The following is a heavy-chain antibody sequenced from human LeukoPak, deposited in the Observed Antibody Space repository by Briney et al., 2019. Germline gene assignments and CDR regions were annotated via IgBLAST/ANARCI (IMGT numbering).Heavy chain of an antibody. Sequence: SETLSLTCTVSGGSISSGGYYWSWIRQHPGKGLEWIGYIYYSGSTYYNPSLKSRVTISVDTSKNQFSLKLSSVTAADTAVYYCARVLVPAVDTYYYYYMDVWAKGPRSPSP. CDR2: IYYSGST. CDR3: ARVLVPAVDTYYYYYMDV. D-gene: IGHD2-2*01. J-gene: IGHJ6*03. CDR1: GGSISSGGYY. V-gene: IGHV4-31*03.